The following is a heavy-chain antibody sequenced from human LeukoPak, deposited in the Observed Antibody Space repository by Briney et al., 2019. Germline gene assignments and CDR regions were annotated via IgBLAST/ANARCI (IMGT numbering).Heavy chain of an antibody. Sequence: SETLSLTRTVSGGSISSSSYYWGWIRQPPGKRLEWIGSIYYSGSTYYNPSLKSRVTISVDTSKNQFSLKLSSVTAADTAVYYCARRRDTAMALTNCFDPWGQGTLVTVSS. V-gene: IGHV4-39*01. D-gene: IGHD5-18*01. CDR1: GGSISSSSYY. J-gene: IGHJ5*02. CDR2: IYYSGST. CDR3: ARRRDTAMALTNCFDP.